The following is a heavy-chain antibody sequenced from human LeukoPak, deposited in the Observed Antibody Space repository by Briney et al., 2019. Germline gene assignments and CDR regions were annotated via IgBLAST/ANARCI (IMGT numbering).Heavy chain of an antibody. J-gene: IGHJ4*02. CDR2: ISYDGSNK. D-gene: IGHD3-22*01. V-gene: IGHV3-30-3*01. Sequence: PGGSLRLSCAASGFTFSSYAMHWVRQAPGKGLEGVAGISYDGSNKYYADSVKGRFTISRDNSKNTLYLQMNSLRAEDTAVYYCARDVTLNYYDSSGYRNFDYWGQGTLVTVSS. CDR1: GFTFSSYA. CDR3: ARDVTLNYYDSSGYRNFDY.